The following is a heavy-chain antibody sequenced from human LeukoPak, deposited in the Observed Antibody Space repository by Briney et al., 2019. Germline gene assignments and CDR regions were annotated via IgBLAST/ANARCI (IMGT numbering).Heavy chain of an antibody. CDR1: GGSISSFY. Sequence: SETLSLTCTVSGGSISSFYWSWIRQPPGKGLEWIGYIFYSGSTNYNPSLKSRVTISTDTSKKQFSLRVSSVTAAGTAVYYCARLLRIEGGTRRGDALDMWGQGTMVTVSS. D-gene: IGHD1-26*01. CDR2: IFYSGST. CDR3: ARLLRIEGGTRRGDALDM. V-gene: IGHV4-59*08. J-gene: IGHJ3*02.